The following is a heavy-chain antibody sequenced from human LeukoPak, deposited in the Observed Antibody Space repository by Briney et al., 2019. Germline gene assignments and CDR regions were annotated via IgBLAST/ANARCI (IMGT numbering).Heavy chain of an antibody. CDR2: ISSSGSTI. V-gene: IGHV3-48*03. J-gene: IGHJ6*02. D-gene: IGHD4-17*01. CDR3: ARAIGDFGRYGVDV. CDR1: GFTFSSYE. Sequence: PGGSLRLSSAASGFTFSSYEMKWVRQAPGKGLQWVSYISSSGSTIYYADSVKGRFTISRDNAKNSLYLQMNSLRVEDTAVYYCARAIGDFGRYGVDVWGQGTTITVFS.